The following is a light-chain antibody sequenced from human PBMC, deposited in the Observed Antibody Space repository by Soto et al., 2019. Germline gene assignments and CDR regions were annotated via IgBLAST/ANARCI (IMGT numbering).Light chain of an antibody. CDR1: QSVNSRF. Sequence: EIVLTQSPGTLSLSPGEGATFSCRASQSVNSRFLAWYQQRPDQAPRLLIYGASTRATGIPDRFSGSGSGTDFTLTISRLQPEDFAVYYCHYYDDSPPFPFGPGTKVDIK. CDR3: HYYDDSPPFP. V-gene: IGKV3-20*01. CDR2: GAS. J-gene: IGKJ3*01.